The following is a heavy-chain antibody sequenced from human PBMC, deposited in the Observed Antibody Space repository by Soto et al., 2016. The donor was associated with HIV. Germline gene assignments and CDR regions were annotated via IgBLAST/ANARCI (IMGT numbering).Heavy chain of an antibody. CDR1: GFTFSSYS. CDR2: ISSSSSYI. V-gene: IGHV3-21*01. Sequence: EVQLVESGGGLVKPGGSLRLSCAASGFTFSSYSMNWVRQAPGKGLEWVSSISSSSSYIYYADSVKGRFTISRDNAKNSLYLQMNSLRAEDTAVYYCARGGSCSGGSCYFNWFDPGAREPWSTVSS. D-gene: IGHD2-15*01. J-gene: IGHJ5*02. CDR3: ARGGSCSGGSCYFNWFDP.